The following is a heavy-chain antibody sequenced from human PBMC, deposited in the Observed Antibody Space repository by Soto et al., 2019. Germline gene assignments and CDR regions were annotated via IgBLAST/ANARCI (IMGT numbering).Heavy chain of an antibody. CDR2: TYYRSKWYI. CDR3: AGDRRGAPSGFHY. CDR1: GDSVSSDSAA. Sequence: QTLSLTCAISGDSVSSDSAAWNWIRQSPSRGLEWLGRTYYRSKWYIDYAVSVKGRITIHPDTSKNQFSLQLNSATPEDTAVYYCAGDRRGAPSGFHYWGQGTPVTVSS. J-gene: IGHJ4*02. D-gene: IGHD3-10*01. V-gene: IGHV6-1*01.